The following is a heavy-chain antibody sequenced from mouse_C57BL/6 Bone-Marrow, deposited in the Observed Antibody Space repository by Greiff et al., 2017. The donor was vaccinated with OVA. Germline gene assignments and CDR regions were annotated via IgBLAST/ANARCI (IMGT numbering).Heavy chain of an antibody. J-gene: IGHJ2*01. V-gene: IGHV1-55*01. CDR2: IYPGSGST. CDR1: GYTFTSYW. Sequence: QVQLQQPGAELVKPGASVKMSCKASGYTFTSYWITWVKQRPGQGLEWIGDIYPGSGSTNYNEKFKSKATLTVDTSASTAYMQLSSLTSEDSAVYYCARLRLDGEYFDYWGQGTTLTVSS. D-gene: IGHD2-13*01. CDR3: ARLRLDGEYFDY.